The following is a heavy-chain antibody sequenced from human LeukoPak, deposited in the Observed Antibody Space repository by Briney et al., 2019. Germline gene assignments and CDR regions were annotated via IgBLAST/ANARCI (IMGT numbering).Heavy chain of an antibody. Sequence: GGSLRLSCAASGFTFSYWMSWVRQAPGKGLEWVANIKQDGSEKYYVDSVKGRFTISRDNAKNSLYLQMNSLRAEDTAVYYCATSAVITIFGVVIHNYFDYWGRGTLVTVSS. V-gene: IGHV3-7*01. D-gene: IGHD3-3*01. CDR2: IKQDGSEK. J-gene: IGHJ4*02. CDR1: GFTFSYW. CDR3: ATSAVITIFGVVIHNYFDY.